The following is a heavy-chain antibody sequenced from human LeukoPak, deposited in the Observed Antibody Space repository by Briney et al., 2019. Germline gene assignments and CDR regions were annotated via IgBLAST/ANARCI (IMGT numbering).Heavy chain of an antibody. CDR2: ISYDGSNK. D-gene: IGHD6-19*01. Sequence: HAGGSLRLSCAASGFTFSSNAMHWVRQAPGKGLEWVAVISYDGSNKYYADSVKGRFTISRDNSKNTLYLQMNSLRAEDTAVYYCAKGMKSVGWDKNWFDPWGQGTLVTVSS. J-gene: IGHJ5*02. CDR1: GFTFSSNA. CDR3: AKGMKSVGWDKNWFDP. V-gene: IGHV3-30*04.